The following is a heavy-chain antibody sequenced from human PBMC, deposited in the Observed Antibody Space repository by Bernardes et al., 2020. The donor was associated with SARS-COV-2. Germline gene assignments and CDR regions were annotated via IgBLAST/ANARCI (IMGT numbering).Heavy chain of an antibody. CDR1: GFIFGSYG. Sequence: GGSLRLSCAASGFIFGSYGMNWVRQAPGRGLEWVSYIISSTSMIYYADSVKGRFTISRDNAKSSLYLQMNSLRAEDTALYYCARDRGRGHFQHWGQGTLVTVSS. CDR2: IISSTSMI. J-gene: IGHJ1*01. CDR3: ARDRGRGHFQH. V-gene: IGHV3-48*01.